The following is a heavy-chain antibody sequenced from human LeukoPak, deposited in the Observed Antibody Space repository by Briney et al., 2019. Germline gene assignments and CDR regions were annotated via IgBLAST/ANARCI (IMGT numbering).Heavy chain of an antibody. CDR2: IIPIFGTA. CDR3: ARAAARLNYYYYMDV. J-gene: IGHJ6*03. Sequence: SVKVSCKAAGGTVISCGISWVRHAPGQGLEWMGGIIPIFGTANYAQKSQGRVTITADESTSTAYMELSSLRSEDTAVYYCARAAARLNYYYYMDVWGKGTTVTVSS. V-gene: IGHV1-69*01. D-gene: IGHD6-6*01. CDR1: GGTVISCG.